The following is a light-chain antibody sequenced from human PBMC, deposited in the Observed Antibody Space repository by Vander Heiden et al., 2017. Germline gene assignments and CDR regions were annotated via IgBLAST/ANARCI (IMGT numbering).Light chain of an antibody. Sequence: IQLTQSPSYLSASVGDRVTITCRASQDISNYLAWYQQKPGKAPKLLIYAASTLEGGVPSRFSGSGSGTDFTLTISSLQPADFATYYCQQLNTYQTFGQGTKLEIK. J-gene: IGKJ2*01. V-gene: IGKV1-9*01. CDR2: AAS. CDR1: QDISNY. CDR3: QQLNTYQT.